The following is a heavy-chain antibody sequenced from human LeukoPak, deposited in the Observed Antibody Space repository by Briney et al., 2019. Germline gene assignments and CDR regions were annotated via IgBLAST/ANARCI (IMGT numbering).Heavy chain of an antibody. CDR1: GYTFTGYY. V-gene: IGHV1-2*06. CDR2: INPNSGGT. D-gene: IGHD5-18*01. Sequence: ASVKVSCKASGYTFTGYYMHWVRQAPGQGLEWMGRINPNSGGTNYAQKFQGRVTMTRDTSISTAYMELSRLRSDDTAVYYCARDSDTAMVNFDYWGQGTLVTVSS. J-gene: IGHJ4*02. CDR3: ARDSDTAMVNFDY.